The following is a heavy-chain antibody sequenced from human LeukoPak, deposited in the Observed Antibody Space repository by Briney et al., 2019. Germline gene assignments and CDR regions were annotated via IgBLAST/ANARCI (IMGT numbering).Heavy chain of an antibody. CDR3: ARQMVAYGDYVMDY. V-gene: IGHV4-39*01. CDR1: GGSISRGAYY. J-gene: IGHJ4*02. CDR2: IYYSGST. Sequence: PSQTLSLTCTVSGGSISRGAYYWGWIRQPPGKGLEWIGSIYYSGSTYYNPSLKSRVTISVGTSKNQFSLKVSSVTAADTAVYYCARQMVAYGDYVMDYWGQGNLVTVSS. D-gene: IGHD4-17*01.